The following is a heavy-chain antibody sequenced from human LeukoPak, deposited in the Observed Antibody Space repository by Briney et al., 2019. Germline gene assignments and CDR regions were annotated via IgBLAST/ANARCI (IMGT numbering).Heavy chain of an antibody. CDR3: ARHSRPLDWFDP. V-gene: IGHV4-39*01. Sequence: NSSETLSLTCTVSGGSISSSSYYWGWIRQPPGKGLEWIGSIYYSGSTYYNPSLKSRVTISVDTSKNQFSLKLSSVTAADTAVYYCARHSRPLDWFDPWGQGTLVTVSS. CDR2: IYYSGST. J-gene: IGHJ5*02. CDR1: GGSISSSSYY.